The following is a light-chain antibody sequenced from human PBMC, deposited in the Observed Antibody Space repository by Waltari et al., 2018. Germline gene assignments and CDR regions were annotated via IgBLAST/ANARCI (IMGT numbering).Light chain of an antibody. CDR3: QAWDSTTGV. V-gene: IGLV3-1*01. Sequence: SFELTQTPSVSVSPGQTASITCPGDNLGQKHACWYQQKAGQSPVLVIYQDTKRPSGIPERFSGSNSGNTATLTIRGTQALDEADYYCQAWDSTTGVFGTGTKVTVL. J-gene: IGLJ1*01. CDR1: NLGQKH. CDR2: QDT.